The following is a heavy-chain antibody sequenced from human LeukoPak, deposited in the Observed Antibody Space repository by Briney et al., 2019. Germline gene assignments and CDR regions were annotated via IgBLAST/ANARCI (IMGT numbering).Heavy chain of an antibody. CDR1: GGSITSYY. CDR2: TYDSGDT. J-gene: IGHJ4*02. D-gene: IGHD6-19*01. Sequence: SETLSLTCTVSGGSITSYYWRWIRQPPGKGLVWIGFTYDSGDTTSNPSLKSRVTISVDTSKKYFSLKLSYVTAADTAVYYCARLARASSGWSIFDYWGQGALVTVSS. CDR3: ARLARASSGWSIFDY. V-gene: IGHV4-59*08.